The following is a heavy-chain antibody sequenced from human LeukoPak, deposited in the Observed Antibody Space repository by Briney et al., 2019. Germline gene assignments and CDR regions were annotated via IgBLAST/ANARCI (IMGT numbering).Heavy chain of an antibody. CDR2: INPNSGGT. CDR3: AKDVLTYSIFGDMDLGNWFDP. Sequence: ASVKVSCKASGYTFTGYYMHWVRQAPGQGLEWMGWINPNSGGTNYAQKFQGRVTMTRDTSISTAYMELSRLRSDDTAIYYCAKDVLTYSIFGDMDLGNWFDPWGQGTLVTVSS. D-gene: IGHD3-3*01. V-gene: IGHV1-2*02. CDR1: GYTFTGYY. J-gene: IGHJ5*02.